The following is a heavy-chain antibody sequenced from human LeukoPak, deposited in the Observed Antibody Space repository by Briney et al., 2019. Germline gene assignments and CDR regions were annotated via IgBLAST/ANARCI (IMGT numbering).Heavy chain of an antibody. V-gene: IGHV1-2*02. CDR2: INPNNGGT. D-gene: IGHD3-22*01. CDR3: ARGYYDSSGYSPDAFDI. Sequence: ASVKVSCKASGYTFTGYYMHWVRQAPGQGLEWMGWINPNNGGTNYAQKFQGRVTMTRDTSISTAYMELSRLRSDDTAVYYCARGYYDSSGYSPDAFDIWGQGTMVTVSS. CDR1: GYTFTGYY. J-gene: IGHJ3*02.